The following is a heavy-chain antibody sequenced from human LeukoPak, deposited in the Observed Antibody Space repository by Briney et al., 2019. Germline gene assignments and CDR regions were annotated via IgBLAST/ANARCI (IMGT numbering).Heavy chain of an antibody. CDR3: AKGGYRGQLVRTLLFDY. V-gene: IGHV3-33*06. D-gene: IGHD6-6*01. J-gene: IGHJ4*02. CDR2: LWYDGSNK. CDR1: GFTFSRYG. Sequence: PGGSLRLSCAASGFTFSRYGMHWVRQAPGKGLEWVAVLWYDGSNKDYADSVKGRFTVSRDNSKNTLYLEMNSLRAEDTAVYYCAKGGYRGQLVRTLLFDYWGQGILVTVSS.